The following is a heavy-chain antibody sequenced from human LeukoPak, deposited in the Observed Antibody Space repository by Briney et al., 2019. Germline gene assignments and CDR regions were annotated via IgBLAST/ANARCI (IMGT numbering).Heavy chain of an antibody. CDR2: INPKSGGS. V-gene: IGHV1-2*06. Sequence: ASVKVSCKASGYTFTGYYIHWVRQAPGQGLEWMGRINPKSGGSQHAQTFQGRVTMTRDTSISTAYMELSRLRSDDTAVYYCARSGGYSSSWYISFDYWGQGTLVTVSS. D-gene: IGHD6-13*01. CDR1: GYTFTGYY. J-gene: IGHJ4*02. CDR3: ARSGGYSSSWYISFDY.